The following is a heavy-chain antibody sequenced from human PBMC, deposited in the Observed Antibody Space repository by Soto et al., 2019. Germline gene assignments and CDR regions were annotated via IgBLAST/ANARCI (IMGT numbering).Heavy chain of an antibody. V-gene: IGHV3-23*01. Sequence: VQLLESGGGLVQPGGSLRLSCAASGFTFSSYAMSWVRQAPGKGLEWVSAISGSGGSTYYADSVKGRFTISRDNSKNTLYLQMNSLRAEDTAVYYCAKGLRYFDWLLTQIDYWGQGTLVTVSS. J-gene: IGHJ4*02. CDR3: AKGLRYFDWLLTQIDY. CDR1: GFTFSSYA. D-gene: IGHD3-9*01. CDR2: ISGSGGST.